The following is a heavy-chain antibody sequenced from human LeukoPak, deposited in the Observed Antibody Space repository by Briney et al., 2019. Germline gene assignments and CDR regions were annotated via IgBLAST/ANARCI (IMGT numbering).Heavy chain of an antibody. Sequence: ASVKVSCKASGYTFTSYGIIWVPQAPGQGLERMGWISAYNGNTNYAQKLQGRVTMTTDTSTSTAYMELRSLRSDDTAVYYYARDNLHYDILTGYYKEPGYYYYYGMDVWGQGTTVTVSS. CDR3: ARDNLHYDILTGYYKEPGYYYYYGMDV. J-gene: IGHJ6*02. V-gene: IGHV1-18*01. D-gene: IGHD3-9*01. CDR1: GYTFTSYG. CDR2: ISAYNGNT.